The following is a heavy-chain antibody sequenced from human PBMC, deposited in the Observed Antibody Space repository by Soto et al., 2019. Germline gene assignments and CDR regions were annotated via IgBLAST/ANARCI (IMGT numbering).Heavy chain of an antibody. CDR2: ISAYNGNT. V-gene: IGHV1-18*01. J-gene: IGHJ4*02. CDR3: ARGHYYDSSGYYSHFDY. Sequence: QVQLVQSGAEVKKPGASVKVFCKASGYTFTSYGISWVRQAPGQGLEWLGWISAYNGNTNSAQKLQGRVTMTTDTSTRTAYMELRSLRSDDTAVYYCARGHYYDSSGYYSHFDYWGQGTLLTVSS. D-gene: IGHD3-22*01. CDR1: GYTFTSYG.